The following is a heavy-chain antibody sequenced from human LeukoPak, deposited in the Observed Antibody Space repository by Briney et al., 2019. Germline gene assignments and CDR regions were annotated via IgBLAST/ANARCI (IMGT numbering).Heavy chain of an antibody. CDR2: INPNSGGT. Sequence: ASVKVSCKASGYTFTGYYMHWVRQAPGQGLEWMGWINPNSGGTNYAQRFQGRVTMTRDTSISTAYMELSRLRSDDTAVYYCARDGKAVAGDYYYYMDVWGKGTTVTVSS. CDR1: GYTFTGYY. D-gene: IGHD6-19*01. CDR3: ARDGKAVAGDYYYYMDV. V-gene: IGHV1-2*02. J-gene: IGHJ6*03.